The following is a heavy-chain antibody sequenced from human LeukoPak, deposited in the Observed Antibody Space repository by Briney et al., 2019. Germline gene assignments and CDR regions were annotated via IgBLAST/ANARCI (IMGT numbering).Heavy chain of an antibody. Sequence: ASVKVSCKASGYTFTVYYMHWVRQAPGQGLEWMGWINPNSGGTNNAQKFQGRVTITRDTSISTAYMELSRLRSDDTAMYYCARYCSSISCHTFDIWGQGKMVTVSS. J-gene: IGHJ3*02. D-gene: IGHD2-2*02. CDR2: INPNSGGT. V-gene: IGHV1-2*02. CDR3: ARYCSSISCHTFDI. CDR1: GYTFTVYY.